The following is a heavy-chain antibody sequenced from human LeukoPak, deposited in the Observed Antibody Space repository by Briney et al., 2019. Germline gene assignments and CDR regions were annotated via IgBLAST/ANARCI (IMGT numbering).Heavy chain of an antibody. CDR1: GGTFSSYA. V-gene: IGHV1-69*13. J-gene: IGHJ6*02. CDR3: ARVDYYDSSGPQPHGMDV. CDR2: IIPIFGTA. Sequence: SVKVSCKASGGTFSSYAISWVRQAPGQGLEWMGGIIPIFGTANYAQKFQGRVTITADESTSTAYMELSSLRSEDTAVYYCARVDYYDSSGPQPHGMDVWGQGTTVTVSS. D-gene: IGHD3-22*01.